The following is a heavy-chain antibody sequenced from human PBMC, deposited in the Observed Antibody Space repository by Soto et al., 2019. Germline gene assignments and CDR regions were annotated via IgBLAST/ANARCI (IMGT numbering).Heavy chain of an antibody. CDR3: AISLLAARPPSHFDY. Sequence: SLRLSCAASGFTFSSYSMNWVRQAPGKGLEWVSSISSSSSYIYYADSVKGRFTISRDNAKNSLYLQMNSLRAEDTAVYYCAISLLAARPPSHFDYWGQGTLVTVSS. V-gene: IGHV3-21*01. CDR2: ISSSSSYI. D-gene: IGHD6-6*01. CDR1: GFTFSSYS. J-gene: IGHJ4*02.